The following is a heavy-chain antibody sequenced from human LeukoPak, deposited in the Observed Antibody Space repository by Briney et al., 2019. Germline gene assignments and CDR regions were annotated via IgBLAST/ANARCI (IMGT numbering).Heavy chain of an antibody. J-gene: IGHJ4*02. V-gene: IGHV3-23*01. CDR2: IYSGGIYNDGTT. Sequence: GGSLRLSCAASGFTFRNYAMSWVRQAPGKGLEWVSAIYSGGIYNDGTTNYGDSVKGRFTISRDNSKNTLYLQMNSLRAEDTAVYYCAKDHDYGGNPYYFDYWGQGTLVTVSS. D-gene: IGHD4-23*01. CDR1: GFTFRNYA. CDR3: AKDHDYGGNPYYFDY.